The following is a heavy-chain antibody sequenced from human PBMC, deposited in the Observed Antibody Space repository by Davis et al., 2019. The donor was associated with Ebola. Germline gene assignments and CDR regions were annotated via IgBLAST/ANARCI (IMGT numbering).Heavy chain of an antibody. D-gene: IGHD4-17*01. Sequence: GGSLRLSCVASGFTFSRYSMNWVRPAPWKGLEWVSSISGISSYIYYVDSVKGRFTISRDNAKNSLYLQMNSLRAEDTAMYYCARGTVTTILVEDWGQGTLVTVSS. CDR2: ISGISSYI. CDR3: ARGTVTTILVED. J-gene: IGHJ4*02. CDR1: GFTFSRYS. V-gene: IGHV3-21*01.